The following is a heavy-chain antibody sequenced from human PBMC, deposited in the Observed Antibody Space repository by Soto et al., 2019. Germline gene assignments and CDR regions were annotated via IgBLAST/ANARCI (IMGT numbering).Heavy chain of an antibody. CDR1: GGSISSYY. CDR3: ARLRAGGITAAAIDY. J-gene: IGHJ4*02. D-gene: IGHD6-13*01. CDR2: IYYSGST. V-gene: IGHV4-59*08. Sequence: PSETLSLTCTVSGGSISSYYWSWIRQPPGKGLEWIGYIYYSGSTNYNPSLKSRVTISVDTSKNQFSLKLSSVTAADTAVYYCARLRAGGITAAAIDYWGQGTLVTVSS.